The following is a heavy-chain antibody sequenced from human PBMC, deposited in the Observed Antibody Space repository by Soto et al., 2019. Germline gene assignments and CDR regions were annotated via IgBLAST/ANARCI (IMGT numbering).Heavy chain of an antibody. J-gene: IGHJ5*02. Sequence: QVQLQQWGAGLLKPSETLSLTCAVYGGSFSGYYWSWIRQPPGKGLEWIGEINHSGSTNYNPSLKARVSRTVDTSKNQFFLKLSSVTDADTVVYYCARTGDIVVVPDLEGFDPWGQGTLVNVSS. V-gene: IGHV4-34*01. CDR1: GGSFSGYY. D-gene: IGHD2-2*01. CDR2: INHSGST. CDR3: ARTGDIVVVPDLEGFDP.